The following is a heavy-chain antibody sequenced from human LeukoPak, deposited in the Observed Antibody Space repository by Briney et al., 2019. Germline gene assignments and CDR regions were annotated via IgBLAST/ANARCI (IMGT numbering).Heavy chain of an antibody. CDR2: IYPGDSDT. CDR1: GYSFTSYW. J-gene: IGHJ3*02. V-gene: IGHV5-51*01. D-gene: IGHD2-2*01. Sequence: GESLKISCKGSGYSFTSYWIGWVRPMPGKGLEWMGIIYPGDSDTRYSPSFQGQVTISADKSISTAYLQWSSLKASDTAMYYCARPRSQLLRNDAFDIWGQGTMVTVSS. CDR3: ARPRSQLLRNDAFDI.